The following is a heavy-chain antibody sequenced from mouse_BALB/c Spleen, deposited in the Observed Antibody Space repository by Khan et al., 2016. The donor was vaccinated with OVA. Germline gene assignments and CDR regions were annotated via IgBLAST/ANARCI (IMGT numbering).Heavy chain of an antibody. Sequence: QVQLQQSGPELVKPGASVKMSCKASGYTFTDYVISWVKQRTGQGLEWIGEIYLGSGTTYNNEKFKGKATLTAAKSSNTAYMQHSSLTSEDSAVSFCARSFDGAWFAYWGQGTLVTVSA. CDR2: IYLGSGTT. CDR3: ARSFDGAWFAY. V-gene: IGHV1-81*01. J-gene: IGHJ3*01. CDR1: GYTFTDYV.